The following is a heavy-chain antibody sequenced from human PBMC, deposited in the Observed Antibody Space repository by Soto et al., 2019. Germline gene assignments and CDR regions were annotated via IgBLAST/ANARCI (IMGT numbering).Heavy chain of an antibody. Sequence: PGGSLRLSCAASGFTFSTYAMSWVRQAPGKGLEWVSAISGSGGSTYYADSVKGRFTISRDNSKNTPYLQMNSLRAEDTAVYYCAQAIVGATEFYFDYWGQGTLVTVSS. CDR3: AQAIVGATEFYFDY. CDR1: GFTFSTYA. V-gene: IGHV3-23*01. CDR2: ISGSGGST. D-gene: IGHD1-26*01. J-gene: IGHJ4*02.